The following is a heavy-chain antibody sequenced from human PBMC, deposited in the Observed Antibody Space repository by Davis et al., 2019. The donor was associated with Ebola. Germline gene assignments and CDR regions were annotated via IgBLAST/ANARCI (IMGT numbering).Heavy chain of an antibody. V-gene: IGHV3-53*04. D-gene: IGHD3-22*01. J-gene: IGHJ6*02. Sequence: GGSLRLSCAASGFTVSSNYMSWVRQAPGKGLEWVSVIYSGGSTYYADSVKGRFTISRHNSKNTLYLQMNSLRAEDTAVYYCAKSWGYDSSGYSHHYYYYGMDVWGQGTTVTVSS. CDR1: GFTVSSNY. CDR3: AKSWGYDSSGYSHHYYYYGMDV. CDR2: IYSGGST.